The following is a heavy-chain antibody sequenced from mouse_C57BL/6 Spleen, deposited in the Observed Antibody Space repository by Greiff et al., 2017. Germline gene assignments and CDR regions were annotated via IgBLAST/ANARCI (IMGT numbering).Heavy chain of an antibody. Sequence: QVQLKQPGAELVRPGTSVKLSCKASGYTFTSYWMHWVKQRPGQGLEWIGVIDPSDSYTNYNQKFKGKATLTVDTSSSTVYMQLSSLTSEDSAVYYCARGSTVVAPYYFDYWDQGTTLTVSS. CDR2: IDPSDSYT. CDR1: GYTFTSYW. CDR3: ARGSTVVAPYYFDY. V-gene: IGHV1-59*01. J-gene: IGHJ2*01. D-gene: IGHD1-1*01.